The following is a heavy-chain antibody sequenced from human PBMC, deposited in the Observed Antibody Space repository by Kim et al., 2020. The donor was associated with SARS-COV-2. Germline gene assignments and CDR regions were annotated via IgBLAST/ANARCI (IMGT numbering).Heavy chain of an antibody. CDR1: GFKFDDYY. D-gene: IGHD4-17*01. J-gene: IGHJ4*02. CDR2: ISSSSSVV. V-gene: IGHV3-11*01. CDR3: ARGPLGYGDDTDFDY. Sequence: GGSLRLSCEGSGFKFDDYYMTWIRQAAGKGLEWIAYISSSSSVVFYADSVTGRFTVSRDNAMKSLYLQMNNLRAEDTAMYYCARGPLGYGDDTDFDYWGQGTMVTVSS.